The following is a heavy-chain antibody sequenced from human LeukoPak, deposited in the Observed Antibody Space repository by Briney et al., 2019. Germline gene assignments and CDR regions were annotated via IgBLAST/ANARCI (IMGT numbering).Heavy chain of an antibody. CDR3: ARMTVEYSSSRLLGAFDI. CDR1: GFSLSTSGMC. Sequence: SGPTLVNPTQTLTLTCTFSGFSLSTSGMCVSWIRQPPGKALEWLARIDWDDDKYYSTSLKTRLTISKDTSKNQVVLTMTNMDPVDTATYYCARMTVEYSSSRLLGAFDIWGRGTMVTVSS. J-gene: IGHJ3*02. CDR2: IDWDDDK. V-gene: IGHV2-70*11. D-gene: IGHD6-6*01.